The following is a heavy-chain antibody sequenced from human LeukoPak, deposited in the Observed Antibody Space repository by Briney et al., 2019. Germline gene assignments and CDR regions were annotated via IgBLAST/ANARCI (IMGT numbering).Heavy chain of an antibody. CDR3: AKGDSGHDGTFHPPGAFDY. V-gene: IGHV3-43D*03. J-gene: IGHJ4*02. Sequence: PGGSLRLTCVASGFTFDDYAMHWVRQAPGKGLEWVCLTNWDGTNTFCAGSVKGRFTISRDNNKTSLFLQMNSLKPEDTALYYCAKGDSGHDGTFHPPGAFDYWGQGTLVTVSS. CDR2: TNWDGTNT. CDR1: GFTFDDYA. D-gene: IGHD3-22*01.